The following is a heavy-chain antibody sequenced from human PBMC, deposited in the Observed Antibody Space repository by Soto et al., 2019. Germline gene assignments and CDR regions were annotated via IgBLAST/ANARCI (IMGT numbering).Heavy chain of an antibody. Sequence: ASVKVSCKASGYTFTGYYMHWVRQAPGQGLEWMGWINPNSGGTNYAQKFQGWVTMTRGTSISTAYMELSRLRSDDTAVYYCARDSMNQPLRAFDIWGQGTMVTVSS. CDR2: INPNSGGT. CDR1: GYTFTGYY. CDR3: ARDSMNQPLRAFDI. V-gene: IGHV1-2*04. J-gene: IGHJ3*02. D-gene: IGHD2-2*01.